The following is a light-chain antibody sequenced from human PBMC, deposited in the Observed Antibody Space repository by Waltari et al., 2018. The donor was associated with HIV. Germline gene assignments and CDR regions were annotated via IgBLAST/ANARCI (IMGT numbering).Light chain of an antibody. Sequence: QPVLPQPPSVSAAPGQEVTIPSSVSSNFGNTFVSWYQHLPGAAPKLLIYGNNNRPSGISDRFSGSKSGTSATLGITGLQTGDEADYYCGTWDPRLGSAVFGGGTKLTVL. CDR2: GNN. CDR1: SSNFGNTF. J-gene: IGLJ3*02. V-gene: IGLV1-51*01. CDR3: GTWDPRLGSAV.